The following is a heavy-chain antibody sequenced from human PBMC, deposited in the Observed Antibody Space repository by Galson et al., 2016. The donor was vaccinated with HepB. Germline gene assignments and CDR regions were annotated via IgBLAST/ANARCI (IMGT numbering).Heavy chain of an antibody. V-gene: IGHV3-23*01. CDR3: TKGFCSGGTCTSRDFYYGMDV. CDR1: GFMYRNYA. D-gene: IGHD2-15*01. CDR2: ISGSGGTT. Sequence: SLRLSCAASGFMYRNYAMSWVRQAPGKGLEWVSVISGSGGTTFYGDSVKGRFTISRDNSKNTVNLQMTNMRGDDTAVYYCTKGFCSGGTCTSRDFYYGMDVWGQGTTVIVSS. J-gene: IGHJ6*02.